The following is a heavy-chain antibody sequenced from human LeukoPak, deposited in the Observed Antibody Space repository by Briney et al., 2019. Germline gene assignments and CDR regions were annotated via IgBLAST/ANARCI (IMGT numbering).Heavy chain of an antibody. J-gene: IGHJ4*02. V-gene: IGHV3-53*01. D-gene: IGHD5-24*01. CDR2: IYSGGSS. Sequence: GGSLRLSCAASGFTVSSNYMSWVRQAPGKGLEWVSVIYSGGSSYYADSVKGRFTISRDNSKNTVYLQMNSLRAEDTAVYYCARVQRWLQSDLFDYWGQGTLVTVSS. CDR3: ARVQRWLQSDLFDY. CDR1: GFTVSSNY.